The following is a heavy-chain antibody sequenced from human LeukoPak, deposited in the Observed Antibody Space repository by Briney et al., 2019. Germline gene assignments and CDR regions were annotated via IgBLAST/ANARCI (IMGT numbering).Heavy chain of an antibody. V-gene: IGHV4-38-2*02. CDR2: VYRSGST. D-gene: IGHD7-27*01. Sequence: SETLSLSCVVSGYPISSGYHWGWIRQPPGEGLEWIGSVYRSGSTYYNPSLKSRVTISVDTSKNQISLKVRSVTAADTAVYYCARENWVFDDWGQGILVTVSS. J-gene: IGHJ4*02. CDR3: ARENWVFDD. CDR1: GYPISSGYH.